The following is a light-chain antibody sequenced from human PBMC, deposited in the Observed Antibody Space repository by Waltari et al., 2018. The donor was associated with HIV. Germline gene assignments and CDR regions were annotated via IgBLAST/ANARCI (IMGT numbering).Light chain of an antibody. CDR2: EVS. CDR1: SSAVGGYNY. V-gene: IGLV2-8*01. J-gene: IGLJ3*02. CDR3: SSYAGSNNLV. Sequence: QSALTQPPSASGSPGQPVPISCTGTSSAVGGYNYVSWYQQHPGKAPKLMIYEVSKRPSGVPDRFSGSKSGNTASLTVSGLQAEDEADYYCSSYAGSNNLVFGGGTKLTVL.